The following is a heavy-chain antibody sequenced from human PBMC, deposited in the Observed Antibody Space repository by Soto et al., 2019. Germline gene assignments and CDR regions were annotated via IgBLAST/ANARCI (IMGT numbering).Heavy chain of an antibody. CDR3: ARAGYDFWSGPGGWFDP. CDR1: GYTFTSYG. J-gene: IGHJ5*02. V-gene: IGHV1-18*01. Sequence: QVQLVQSGAEVKKPGASVKVSCKASGYTFTSYGISWVRQAPGQGLEWMGWISAYNGNTNYAQKLQGRVTMTTDTSRSTAYMELRSLRSDDTAVYYCARAGYDFWSGPGGWFDPWGQGTLVTVSS. CDR2: ISAYNGNT. D-gene: IGHD3-3*01.